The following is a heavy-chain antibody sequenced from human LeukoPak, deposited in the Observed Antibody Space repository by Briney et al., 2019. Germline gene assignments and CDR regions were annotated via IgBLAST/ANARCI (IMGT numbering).Heavy chain of an antibody. CDR3: ARDKIVGATYFDY. Sequence: GGSLRLSCAASGFTFSSYWMSWVRQAPGKGLEWVANIKQDGSEKYYVDSVKGRFTISGDNAKNSLYLQMNSLRAEDTAMYYCARDKIVGATYFDYWGQGTLVTVSS. D-gene: IGHD1-26*01. CDR1: GFTFSSYW. V-gene: IGHV3-7*01. CDR2: IKQDGSEK. J-gene: IGHJ4*02.